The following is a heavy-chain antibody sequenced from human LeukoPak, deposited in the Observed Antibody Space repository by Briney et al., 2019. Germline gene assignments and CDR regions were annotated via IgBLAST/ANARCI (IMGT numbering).Heavy chain of an antibody. J-gene: IGHJ4*02. CDR2: ISYDGSNK. CDR1: GFTFSSYA. V-gene: IGHV3-30*03. D-gene: IGHD5-18*01. CDR3: ARGYNYGYFDY. Sequence: GRSLRLSCAASGFTFSSYAMHWVRQAPGKGLEWVALISYDGSNKYYADSVKGRFTISRDNSKNTLYLQMNSLRAEDTAVYYCARGYNYGYFDYWGQGTLVTVSS.